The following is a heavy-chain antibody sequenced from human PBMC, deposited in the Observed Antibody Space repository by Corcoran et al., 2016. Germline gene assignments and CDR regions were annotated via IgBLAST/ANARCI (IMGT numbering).Heavy chain of an antibody. D-gene: IGHD5-18*01. V-gene: IGHV4-34*01. CDR1: GGSFSGYY. CDR3: ARWPWGGYSYGYDY. J-gene: IGHJ4*02. Sequence: QLQQWGAGLLKPSETLSLTCAVYGGSFSGYYWSWIRQPPGKGLEWIGEINHSGSTNYNPSLKSRVTISVDTSKNQFSLKLSSVTAADTAVYYCARWPWGGYSYGYDYWGQGTLVTVSS. CDR2: INHSGST.